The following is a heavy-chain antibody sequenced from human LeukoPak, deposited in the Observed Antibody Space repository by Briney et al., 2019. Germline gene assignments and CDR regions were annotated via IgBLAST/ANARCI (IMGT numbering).Heavy chain of an antibody. CDR2: ISNSGSTI. CDR1: GFIFSDYY. CDR3: AAYCSSTSCPNWFDP. V-gene: IGHV3-11*04. Sequence: GGSLRLSCAASGFIFSDYYMSWIRQAPGKGLEWISYISNSGSTIYYADSVKGRFTISRDNAKNSLYLQMNSLRAEDTALYYCAAYCSSTSCPNWFDPWGQGTLVIVSS. J-gene: IGHJ5*02. D-gene: IGHD2-2*01.